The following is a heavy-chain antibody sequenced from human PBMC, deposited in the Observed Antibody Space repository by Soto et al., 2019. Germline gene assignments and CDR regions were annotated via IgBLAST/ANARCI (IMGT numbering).Heavy chain of an antibody. Sequence: PSETLSLTXTVSGGSVSSGSYYWSWIRQPPGKGLEWIGYIYYSGSTNYNPSLKSRVTISVDTSKNQFSLKLSSVTAADTAVYYCAREDRRSNWFDPWGQGTLVTVSS. CDR1: GGSVSSGSYY. CDR3: AREDRRSNWFDP. V-gene: IGHV4-61*01. J-gene: IGHJ5*02. CDR2: IYYSGST.